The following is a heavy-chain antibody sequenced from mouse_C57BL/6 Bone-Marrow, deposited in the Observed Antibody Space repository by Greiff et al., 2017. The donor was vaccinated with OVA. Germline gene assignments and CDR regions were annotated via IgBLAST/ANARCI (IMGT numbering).Heavy chain of an antibody. Sequence: VQLQQSGAELARPGASVKLSCKASGYTFTSYGISWVKQRTGQGLEWIGEIYPRSGNTYYNEKFKGKATLTADKSSSTAYMELRSLTSEDSAVYFCARRITTVVPYYFDYWGQGTTLTVSS. J-gene: IGHJ2*01. D-gene: IGHD1-1*01. CDR2: IYPRSGNT. CDR3: ARRITTVVPYYFDY. V-gene: IGHV1-81*01. CDR1: GYTFTSYG.